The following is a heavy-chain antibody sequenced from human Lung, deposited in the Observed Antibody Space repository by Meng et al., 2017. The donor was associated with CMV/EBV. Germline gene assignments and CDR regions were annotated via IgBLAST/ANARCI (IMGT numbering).Heavy chain of an antibody. CDR1: GFSLSHNA. CDR2: IEGSNDNT. Sequence: ELRWLESGGGLVQPGGSLRLSCAASGFSLSHNAMSGVRQAPGKGLEWVSAIEGSNDNTHYADSVKGRFAISRDASTNTLYLQMNNLRAEDTAIYYCAKDIFRWAFDYWGHGTLVTVS. D-gene: IGHD1-26*01. V-gene: IGHV3-23*01. J-gene: IGHJ4*01. CDR3: AKDIFRWAFDY.